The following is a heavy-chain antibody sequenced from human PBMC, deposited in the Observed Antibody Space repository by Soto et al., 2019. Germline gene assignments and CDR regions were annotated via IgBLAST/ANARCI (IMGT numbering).Heavy chain of an antibody. CDR3: AKGPGYSFGYSVYYYYYGMEV. J-gene: IGHJ6*02. V-gene: IGHV4-34*01. CDR2: VNHSGST. D-gene: IGHD5-18*01. CDR1: GGSLSGIY. Sequence: SETLSLTCVVYGGSLSGIYWPWVRQPPGKGLECIGEVNHSGSTNYSPSLESRITISLDTSNNQFSLKLSSVTAADTAVYYCAKGPGYSFGYSVYYYYYGMEVWGPGTTVTVS.